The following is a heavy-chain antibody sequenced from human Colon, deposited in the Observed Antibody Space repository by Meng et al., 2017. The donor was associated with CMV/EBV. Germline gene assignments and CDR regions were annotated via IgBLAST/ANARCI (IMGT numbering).Heavy chain of an antibody. D-gene: IGHD4-23*01. CDR2: ISAYEGST. J-gene: IGHJ3*01. Sequence: SGYTLSDYGISWVRQAPGQGLEWLGWISAYEGSTHYAQKVQGRVTMTRDTSKSTVYMELRSLKPDDTAVYYCVREAERASVVSLDFWGQGTMVTVSS. CDR1: GYTLSDYG. V-gene: IGHV1-18*01. CDR3: VREAERASVVSLDF.